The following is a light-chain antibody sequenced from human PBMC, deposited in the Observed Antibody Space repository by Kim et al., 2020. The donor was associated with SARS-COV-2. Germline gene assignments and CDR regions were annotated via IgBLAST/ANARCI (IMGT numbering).Light chain of an antibody. Sequence: QSITISCPGTSSDVGGYNYVSWYQQHPGKAPKLMIYDVSKRPSGVSNRFSGSKSGNTASLTISGLQAEDEADYYCSSYTSSSTRCVFGTGTKVTVL. CDR3: SSYTSSSTRCV. CDR1: SSDVGGYNY. J-gene: IGLJ1*01. CDR2: DVS. V-gene: IGLV2-14*04.